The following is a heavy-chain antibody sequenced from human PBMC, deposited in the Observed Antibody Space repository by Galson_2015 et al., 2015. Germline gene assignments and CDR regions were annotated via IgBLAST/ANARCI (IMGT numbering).Heavy chain of an antibody. V-gene: IGHV3-11*01. CDR1: GFTFSDYY. CDR3: ARDYGGNSLFYGAFDM. D-gene: IGHD4-23*01. CDR2: ISGTGATI. J-gene: IGHJ3*02. Sequence: SLRLSCAASGFTFSDYYMAWLRQAPGKGLEWISYISGTGATIYYADSLKGRFTISRDNAKNSLYLQMNSLTVEDAAVYYCARDYGGNSLFYGAFDMWGQGTMVTVSS.